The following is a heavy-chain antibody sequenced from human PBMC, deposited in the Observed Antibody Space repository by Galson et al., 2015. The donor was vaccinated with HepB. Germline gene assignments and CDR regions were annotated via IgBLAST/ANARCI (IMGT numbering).Heavy chain of an antibody. D-gene: IGHD3-3*01. Sequence: SLRLSCAASGFTFSSYAMNRVRQAPGKELEWVSGISGGGGSAYYADSVKGRFTISRDNSKKTLYLQMNSLRAEDTAIYYCAKDWYYDFLSGQYFDYWGQGTLVTVSS. V-gene: IGHV3-23*01. CDR3: AKDWYYDFLSGQYFDY. J-gene: IGHJ4*02. CDR2: ISGGGGSA. CDR1: GFTFSSYA.